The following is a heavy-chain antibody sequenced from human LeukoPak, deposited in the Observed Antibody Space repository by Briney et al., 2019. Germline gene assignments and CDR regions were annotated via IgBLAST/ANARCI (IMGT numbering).Heavy chain of an antibody. CDR1: GGSISSYY. CDR3: AANYGSGSYYNVHWFDP. V-gene: IGHV4-59*01. Sequence: SETLSLTCTVSGGSISSYYWSWIRQPPGKGLEWIGYIYYSGSTNYNPSLKSRVTISVDTSKNQFSLKLSSVTAADTAVYYCAANYGSGSYYNVHWFDPWGQGTLVTVSS. J-gene: IGHJ5*02. CDR2: IYYSGST. D-gene: IGHD3-10*01.